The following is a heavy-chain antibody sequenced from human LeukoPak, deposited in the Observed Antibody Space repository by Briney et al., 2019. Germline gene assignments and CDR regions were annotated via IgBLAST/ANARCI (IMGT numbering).Heavy chain of an antibody. CDR1: GEGDTLTNDY. Sequence: ASVKVSCKTSGEGDTLTNDYIHWVRQAPGQGLEWMGWINPNSGGTNYAQKFQDRVTVTSDTSITTAYMELSRLRSDDTAVYYCARGGDSSGWYVDYWGQGSLVTVSS. J-gene: IGHJ4*02. CDR3: ARGGDSSGWYVDY. CDR2: INPNSGGT. D-gene: IGHD6-19*01. V-gene: IGHV1-2*02.